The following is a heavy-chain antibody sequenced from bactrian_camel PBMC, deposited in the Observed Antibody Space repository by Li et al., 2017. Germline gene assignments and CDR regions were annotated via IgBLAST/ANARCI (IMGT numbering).Heavy chain of an antibody. Sequence: HVQLVESGGGSVQPGGSLTLSCVRSGSTTSGVSLAWFRQAPGEEREGVAGIESDGSASYADSVKGRFTISEDSATNTRYLQMNSLKPEDTAMYYCAAADAAGDCGSPSEYQYWGQGTQVTVS. J-gene: IGHJ4*01. CDR3: AAADAAGDCGSPSEYQY. D-gene: IGHD4*01. CDR2: IESDGSA. V-gene: IGHV3S6*01. CDR1: GSTTSGVS.